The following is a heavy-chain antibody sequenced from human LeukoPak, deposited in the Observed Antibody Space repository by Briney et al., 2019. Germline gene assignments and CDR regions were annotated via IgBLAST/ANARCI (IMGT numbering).Heavy chain of an antibody. CDR3: AKVYYGGNSVLGAFDI. V-gene: IGHV3-30*18. Sequence: PGSSLRLSCAASGFTFSNFGMHWVRQAAGKGLEWVAVISDDGSNIHYADSVKGRFTISRDNFRNTLFLQTSSLRGEDTAVYYCAKVYYGGNSVLGAFDIWGQGTMVTVSS. CDR2: ISDDGSNI. J-gene: IGHJ3*02. CDR1: GFTFSNFG. D-gene: IGHD4-23*01.